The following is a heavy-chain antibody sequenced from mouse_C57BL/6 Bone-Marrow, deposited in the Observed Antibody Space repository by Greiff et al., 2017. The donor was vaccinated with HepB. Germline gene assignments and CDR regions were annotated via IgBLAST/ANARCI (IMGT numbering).Heavy chain of an antibody. V-gene: IGHV1-42*01. CDR2: INPSTGGT. CDR1: GYSFTGYY. J-gene: IGHJ3*01. D-gene: IGHD1-1*01. CDR3: AIYYRFAY. Sequence: VHVKQSGPELVKPGASVKISCKASGYSFTGYYMNWVKQSPEKSLEWIGEINPSTGGTTYNQKFKAKATLTVDKSSSTAYMQLKSLTSEDSAVYYCAIYYRFAYWGQAIRVPLSA.